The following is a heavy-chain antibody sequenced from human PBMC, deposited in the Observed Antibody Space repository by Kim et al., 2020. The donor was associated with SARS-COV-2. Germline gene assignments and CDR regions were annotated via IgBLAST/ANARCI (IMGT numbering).Heavy chain of an antibody. Sequence: GGSLRLSCAASGFTFDDYAMHWVRQAPGKGLEWVSGISWNSGSIGYADSVKGRFTISRDNAKNSLYLQMNSLRAEDTALYYCAKDDSSGWTPRYYFDCWGQGTLVTVSS. D-gene: IGHD6-19*01. J-gene: IGHJ4*02. CDR2: ISWNSGSI. CDR1: GFTFDDYA. V-gene: IGHV3-9*01. CDR3: AKDDSSGWTPRYYFDC.